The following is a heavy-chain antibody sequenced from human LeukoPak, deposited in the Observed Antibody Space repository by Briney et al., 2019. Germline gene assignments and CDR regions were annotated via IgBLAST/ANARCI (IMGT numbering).Heavy chain of an antibody. J-gene: IGHJ2*01. Sequence: GGSLRLSCAASGFTFSDYYMSWIRQAPGKGLEGVSYISSSSSYTNYADSVKGRFTISRDNAKNSLYLQMNSLRAEDTAVYYCARGSGWIGYFDLWGRGTLVTVSS. CDR2: ISSSSSYT. CDR3: ARGSGWIGYFDL. V-gene: IGHV3-11*03. D-gene: IGHD6-19*01. CDR1: GFTFSDYY.